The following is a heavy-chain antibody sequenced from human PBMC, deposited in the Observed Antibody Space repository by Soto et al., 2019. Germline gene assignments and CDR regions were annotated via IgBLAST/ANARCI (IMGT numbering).Heavy chain of an antibody. D-gene: IGHD3-22*01. J-gene: IGHJ4*02. CDR1: GGTFSSYT. V-gene: IGHV1-69*02. CDR3: ATRGDSSGYYDYY. Sequence: QVQLVQSGAEVKKPGSSVKVSCKASGGTFSSYTISWVRQAPGQGLEWMGRIIPILGIANDAQKLQGRVTSTADKSTSTAYMELSSLRSEDTAVYYCATRGDSSGYYDYYWGQGTLVTVSS. CDR2: IIPILGIA.